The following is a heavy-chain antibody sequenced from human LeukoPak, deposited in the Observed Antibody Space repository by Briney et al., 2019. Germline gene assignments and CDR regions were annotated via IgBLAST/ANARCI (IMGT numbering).Heavy chain of an antibody. D-gene: IGHD3-3*01. CDR2: ISRSISYI. CDR3: ASTTYYDFWSGYPSYDAFDI. J-gene: IGHJ3*02. Sequence: GGSLRLSCAASGFTFSSYSMNWVRQAPGKGLEWVSSISRSISYIYYADSVKGRFTISRDNAKNSLYLQMNSLRAEDTAVYYCASTTYYDFWSGYPSYDAFDIWGQGTMVTVSS. CDR1: GFTFSSYS. V-gene: IGHV3-21*01.